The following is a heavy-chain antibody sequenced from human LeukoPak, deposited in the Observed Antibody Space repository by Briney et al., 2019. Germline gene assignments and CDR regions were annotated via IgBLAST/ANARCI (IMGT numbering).Heavy chain of an antibody. CDR2: INHSGST. CDR3: ARGLGKYYYGSGSFGASDY. CDR1: GGFVSGYH. J-gene: IGHJ4*02. Sequence: SETLSLTCAVYGGFVSGYHWSWIRQPPGKGLEWIGEINHSGSTNYNPSLESRVTISVDTSKNQFSLKLSSVTAADTAVYYCARGLGKYYYGSGSFGASDYWGQGTLVTVSS. D-gene: IGHD3-10*01. V-gene: IGHV4-34*01.